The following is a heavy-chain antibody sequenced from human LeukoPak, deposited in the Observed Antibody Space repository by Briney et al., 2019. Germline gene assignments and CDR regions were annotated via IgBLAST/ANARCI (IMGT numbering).Heavy chain of an antibody. CDR1: GYTFIGYY. D-gene: IGHD3-22*01. J-gene: IGHJ4*02. CDR3: ATVQKQDYDTTPYYDH. Sequence: GASVKVSCKASGYTFIGYYMHWVRQAPGQGLEWMGIINPSGGSTSYAQKFQGRVTMTRDMSTSTVYMELSSLRSEDTAVYYCATVQKQDYDTTPYYDHWGQGTLVTVSS. V-gene: IGHV1-46*01. CDR2: INPSGGST.